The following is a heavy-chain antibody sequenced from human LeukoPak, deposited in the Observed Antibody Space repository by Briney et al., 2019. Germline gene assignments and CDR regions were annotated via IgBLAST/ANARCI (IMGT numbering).Heavy chain of an antibody. Sequence: ASVKVSCKASGYTFTSYGISWVRQAPGQGLEWMGWISAYKGKTNYAQKLQGRVTMTTDTSTSTAYMELRSLRSEDTAVYYCARDRRRYSSSWYRSQVGGPLGPFAYWGQGTLVTVSS. J-gene: IGHJ4*02. D-gene: IGHD6-13*01. CDR3: ARDRRRYSSSWYRSQVGGPLGPFAY. CDR1: GYTFTSYG. V-gene: IGHV1-18*01. CDR2: ISAYKGKT.